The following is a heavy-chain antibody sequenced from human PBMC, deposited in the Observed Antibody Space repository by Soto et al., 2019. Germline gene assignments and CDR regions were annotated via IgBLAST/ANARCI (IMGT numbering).Heavy chain of an antibody. Sequence: PSETLYHTCTVSGCAIGSYYWSWIRQPPGKGLEWIGYISYSGSTNYNPSLESRVTITVDRSKNQFSLKLSSVTAADTAVYYCARGHSSTFPWGQGTLVTVSS. D-gene: IGHD2-2*01. V-gene: IGHV4-59*08. J-gene: IGHJ5*02. CDR1: GCAIGSYY. CDR2: ISYSGST. CDR3: ARGHSSTFP.